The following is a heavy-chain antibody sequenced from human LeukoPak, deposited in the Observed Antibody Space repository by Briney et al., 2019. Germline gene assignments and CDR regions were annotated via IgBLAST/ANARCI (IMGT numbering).Heavy chain of an antibody. J-gene: IGHJ4*02. CDR1: GGSISSGGYY. Sequence: PSETLSLTCTVSGGSISSGGYYWTWVRQHPGKGLEWIGYIYYSGSTYYNPSLKSRVTISVDTSKNQFSLKLSSVTAADTAVYYCARGVVYALFDYWGQGTLVTVSS. CDR2: IYYSGST. D-gene: IGHD2-8*02. CDR3: ARGVVYALFDY. V-gene: IGHV4-31*03.